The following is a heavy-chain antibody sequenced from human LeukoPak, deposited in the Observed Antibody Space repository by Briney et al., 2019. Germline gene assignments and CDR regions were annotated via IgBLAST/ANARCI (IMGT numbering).Heavy chain of an antibody. J-gene: IGHJ2*01. V-gene: IGHV3-23*01. CDR2: ISGSGGST. CDR3: AKANRGYYDILTGYNRLNYWYFDL. D-gene: IGHD3-9*01. Sequence: GGSLRLSCAASGFTFSSYAMSWVRQAPGKGLEWVSAISGSGGSTYYADSVRGRFTISRDNSKNTLYLQMNSLRAEDTAVYYCAKANRGYYDILTGYNRLNYWYFDLWGRGTLVTVSS. CDR1: GFTFSSYA.